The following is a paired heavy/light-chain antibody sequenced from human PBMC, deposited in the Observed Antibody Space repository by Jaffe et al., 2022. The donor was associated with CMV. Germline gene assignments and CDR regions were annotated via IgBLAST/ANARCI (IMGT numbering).Heavy chain of an antibody. CDR3: ARDLFPHYYDSSGAFDI. Sequence: QVQLVQSGAEVKKPGASVKVSCKASGYTFTSYYMHWVRQAPGQGLEWMGIINPSGGSTSYAQKFQGRVTMTRDTSTSTVYMELSSLRSEDTAVYYCARDLFPHYYDSSGAFDIWGQGTMVTVSS. D-gene: IGHD3-22*01. V-gene: IGHV1-46*01. J-gene: IGHJ3*02. CDR2: INPSGGST. CDR1: GYTFTSYY.
Light chain of an antibody. CDR3: QQYGSSLQGT. J-gene: IGKJ1*01. Sequence: EIVLTQSPGTLSLSPGERATLSCRASQSVSSSYLAWYQQKPGQAPRLLIYGASSRATGIPDRFSGSGSGTDFTLTISRLEPEDFAVYYCQQYGSSLQGTFGQGTKVEIK. CDR2: GAS. CDR1: QSVSSSY. V-gene: IGKV3-20*01.